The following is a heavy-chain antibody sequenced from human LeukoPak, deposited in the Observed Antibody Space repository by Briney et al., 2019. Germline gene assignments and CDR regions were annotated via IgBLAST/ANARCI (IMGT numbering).Heavy chain of an antibody. D-gene: IGHD2-21*01. CDR1: GGSISSYY. V-gene: IGHV4-59*08. J-gene: IGHJ5*02. Sequence: SEALSLTCTVSGGSISSYYWSWIRQPPGKGLEWIGYIYYSGSTNYNPSLKSRVTISVDTSKNQFSLKLSSVTAADTAVYYCARTYRNWFDPWGQGTLVTVSS. CDR2: IYYSGST. CDR3: ARTYRNWFDP.